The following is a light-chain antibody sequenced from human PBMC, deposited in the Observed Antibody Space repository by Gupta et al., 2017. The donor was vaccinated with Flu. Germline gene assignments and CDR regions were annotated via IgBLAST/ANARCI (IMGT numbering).Light chain of an antibody. J-gene: IGKJ2*01. Sequence: DIQMTQSPSSLSASVGDRVTITCRASQGIRDDLGWFQQKPGKAPNRLIYDASSWESGVPSRFSGSGYGTEFTLIISSLQPEDFATYYCKQDNSAPYTFGQGTKVEIK. CDR3: KQDNSAPYT. CDR1: QGIRDD. CDR2: DAS. V-gene: IGKV1-17*01.